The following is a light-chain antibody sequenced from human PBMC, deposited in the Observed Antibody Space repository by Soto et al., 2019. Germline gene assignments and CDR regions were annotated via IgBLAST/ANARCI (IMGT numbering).Light chain of an antibody. J-gene: IGKJ1*01. CDR2: LGS. CDR1: QSLLHSNGYYY. CDR3: MQALQTPWT. V-gene: IGKV2-28*01. Sequence: DIVMTQSPLSLPVTPGEPASISCRSSQSLLHSNGYYYLDWYLQKPGQSPQVLIYLGSHRASGVPDRFSGSGSGTDFTLKISRVEAEDVRVYYCMQALQTPWTFGQRTKVEVK.